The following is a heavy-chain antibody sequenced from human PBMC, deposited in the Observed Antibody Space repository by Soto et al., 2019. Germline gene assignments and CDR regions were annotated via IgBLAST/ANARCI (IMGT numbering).Heavy chain of an antibody. J-gene: IGHJ5*02. D-gene: IGHD1-20*01. CDR2: IHYSGIT. CDR1: GYSISSDNW. CDR3: AREEPEYNWNPEDPVGLDP. V-gene: IGHV4-28*03. Sequence: PSETLSLTCGVSGYSISSDNWWVWIRQPPGKGLEWIGYIHYSGITYSNPSLKSRVTMSVDTSKNQFSLKLSSVTAADTAVYYCAREEPEYNWNPEDPVGLDPWGQGTLVTVSS.